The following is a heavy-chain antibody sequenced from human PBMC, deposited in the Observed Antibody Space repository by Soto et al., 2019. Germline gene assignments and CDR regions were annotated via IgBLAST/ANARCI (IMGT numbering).Heavy chain of an antibody. Sequence: QVQLVESGGGVVQPGRSLRLSCAASGFTFSSYAMHRVRQAPGKGLEWVAVISYDGSNKYYADSVKGRFTISRDNSKNTLYLQMNSLRAEDTAVYYCARAAAVAEYYYYYGMDVWGQGTTVTVSS. CDR2: ISYDGSNK. CDR1: GFTFSSYA. J-gene: IGHJ6*02. D-gene: IGHD6-19*01. CDR3: ARAAAVAEYYYYYGMDV. V-gene: IGHV3-30-3*01.